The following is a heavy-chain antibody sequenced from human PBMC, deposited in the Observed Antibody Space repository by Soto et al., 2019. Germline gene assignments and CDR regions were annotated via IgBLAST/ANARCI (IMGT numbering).Heavy chain of an antibody. Sequence: QLQLQESGSGLGKPSQTLSLTCAVSGGSISSGGYSWSWIRQPPGKGLGWIGYIYHSGSTYYNPSLQSRVTISVDRSKNQFSLKMSSVTAADTAVYYCARVPDRWGQGTLVTVSS. D-gene: IGHD2-2*01. J-gene: IGHJ5*02. CDR3: ARVPDR. CDR2: IYHSGST. CDR1: GGSISSGGYS. V-gene: IGHV4-30-2*01.